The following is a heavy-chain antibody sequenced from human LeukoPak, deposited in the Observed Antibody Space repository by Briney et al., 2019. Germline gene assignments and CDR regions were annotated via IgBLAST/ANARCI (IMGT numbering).Heavy chain of an antibody. CDR1: GYSFTSYW. CDR3: ARHPRVVITHFDY. V-gene: IGHV5-51*01. Sequence: KHGESLKISCKGSGYSFTSYWIGWVRQMPGKGLEWMGIIYPGDSDTRYSPSFQGQVTISADKSISTAYLQWSSLKASDTAMYYCARHPRVVITHFDYWGQGTLVTVSS. J-gene: IGHJ4*02. D-gene: IGHD3-22*01. CDR2: IYPGDSDT.